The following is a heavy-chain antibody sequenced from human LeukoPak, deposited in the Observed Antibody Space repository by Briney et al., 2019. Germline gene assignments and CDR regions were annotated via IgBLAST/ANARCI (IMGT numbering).Heavy chain of an antibody. D-gene: IGHD5-12*01. Sequence: SETLSLTCTVSGASTSHFYWNWIRQPPGKGLEWIGYMHNSGNSKHSPSLKSRVTISIDTSKNQFSLQLTSVTAADTAMYFCARSAEWLRNAFDIWGQGTLVIASS. V-gene: IGHV4-59*01. CDR3: ARSAEWLRNAFDI. J-gene: IGHJ3*02. CDR1: GASTSHFY. CDR2: MHNSGNS.